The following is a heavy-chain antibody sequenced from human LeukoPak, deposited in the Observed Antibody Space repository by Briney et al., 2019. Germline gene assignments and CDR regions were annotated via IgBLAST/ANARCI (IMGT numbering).Heavy chain of an antibody. V-gene: IGHV3-21*01. CDR1: GFTFSSYS. D-gene: IGHD3-22*01. Sequence: SGGSLRLSCAASGFTFSSYSMNWVRQAPGKGLEWVSSISSSSSYIYYADSVKGRFTIFRDNAKNSLYLQMNSLRAEDTAVYYCARDLYDSSGCFDYWGQGTLVTVSS. CDR2: ISSSSSYI. CDR3: ARDLYDSSGCFDY. J-gene: IGHJ4*02.